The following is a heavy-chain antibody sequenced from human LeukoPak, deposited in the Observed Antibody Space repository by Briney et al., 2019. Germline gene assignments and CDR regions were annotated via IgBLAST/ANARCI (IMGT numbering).Heavy chain of an antibody. D-gene: IGHD3-9*01. Sequence: GASVKVSCKASGYTFTSYYMHWVRQAPGQGLEWMGIINPSGGSTSYAQKFQGRVTMTRDTSTSTVYMELSSLRSEDTAVYYCARGHETAYYDILTGYLFDYWGQGTLVTVSS. J-gene: IGHJ4*02. V-gene: IGHV1-46*01. CDR2: INPSGGST. CDR3: ARGHETAYYDILTGYLFDY. CDR1: GYTFTSYY.